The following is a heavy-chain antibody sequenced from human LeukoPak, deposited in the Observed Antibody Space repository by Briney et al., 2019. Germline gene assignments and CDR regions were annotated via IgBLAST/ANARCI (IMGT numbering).Heavy chain of an antibody. CDR3: ARGFQRGYSYMGFDP. CDR1: GGSISSYY. V-gene: IGHV4-4*07. J-gene: IGHJ5*02. CDR2: IYTTGST. D-gene: IGHD5-18*01. Sequence: PSETLSLTCTVSGGSISSYYWSWLRQPAGKGLEWIGRIYTTGSTNYDPSLKSRVTMSVDTSKNQFSLKLSSVTAADTAVYYCARGFQRGYSYMGFDPWGQGTLVTVSS.